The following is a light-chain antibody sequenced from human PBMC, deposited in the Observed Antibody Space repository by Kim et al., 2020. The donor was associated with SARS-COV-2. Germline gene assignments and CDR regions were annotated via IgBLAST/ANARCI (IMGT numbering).Light chain of an antibody. CDR1: SSDVCSYNY. J-gene: IGLJ1*01. Sequence: QSITISCTGTSSDVCSYNYVSWYQQHPGKAPKLMIYAVSNRPSGVSNRFSGSKSGNTASLTISGLQAEDEADYYCSSYTRSSTNYVFGTGTKVTVL. CDR2: AVS. CDR3: SSYTRSSTNYV. V-gene: IGLV2-14*03.